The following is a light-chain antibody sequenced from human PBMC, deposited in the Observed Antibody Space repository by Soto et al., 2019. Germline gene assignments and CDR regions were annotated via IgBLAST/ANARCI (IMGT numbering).Light chain of an antibody. Sequence: EIVMTQSPATLSVSPGERATLSCRASQSVNNNLAWYQQKPGQTPRLLIYGASTRATGVPARFSGSGSGTEYTLTISTLQSEDVAVYHCQHYYNLPLTFGGGTKVEI. CDR3: QHYYNLPLT. CDR2: GAS. V-gene: IGKV3-15*01. CDR1: QSVNNN. J-gene: IGKJ4*01.